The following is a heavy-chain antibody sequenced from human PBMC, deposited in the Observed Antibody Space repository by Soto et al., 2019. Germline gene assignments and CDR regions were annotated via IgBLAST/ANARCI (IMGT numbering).Heavy chain of an antibody. V-gene: IGHV3-13*01. CDR1: GFTFSSYD. CDR2: IGTAGDT. D-gene: IGHD3-22*01. J-gene: IGHJ4*02. CDR3: AREAPNYYDSSGYYYGHFYFDY. Sequence: GGSLRLSCAASGFTFSSYDMHWVRQATGKGLEWVSAIGTAGDTYYPGSVKGRFTISRENAKNSLYLQMNSLRAEDTAVYYCAREAPNYYDSSGYYYGHFYFDYWGQGTLVTVSS.